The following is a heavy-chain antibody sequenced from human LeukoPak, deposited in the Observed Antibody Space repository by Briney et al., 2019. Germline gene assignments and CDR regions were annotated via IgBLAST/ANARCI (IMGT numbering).Heavy chain of an antibody. CDR3: ARNQYCGGDCYNYNWFDP. CDR2: IIPILGIA. Sequence: GASVKVSCKASGGTFSSYAISWVRQAPGQGLEWMGRIIPILGIANYAQKFQGRVTITADKSTSTAYMELSSLRSEDTAVYYCARNQYCGGDCYNYNWFDPWGQGTLVTVSS. CDR1: GGTFSSYA. D-gene: IGHD2-21*02. V-gene: IGHV1-69*04. J-gene: IGHJ5*02.